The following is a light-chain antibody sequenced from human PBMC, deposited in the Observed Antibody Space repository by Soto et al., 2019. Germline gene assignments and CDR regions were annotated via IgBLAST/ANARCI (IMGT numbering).Light chain of an antibody. Sequence: QPVLTQSPSASASLGASVKLTCTLSSGHINYAIAWHQQQPEKGPRYLMKLNSDGSHSKGAGIPDRFSGSSSGAERYLTISRLQSEDEADYYCQTWGTGIRVFGGGTKLTVL. CDR1: SGHINYA. V-gene: IGLV4-69*01. CDR3: QTWGTGIRV. CDR2: LNSDGSH. J-gene: IGLJ3*02.